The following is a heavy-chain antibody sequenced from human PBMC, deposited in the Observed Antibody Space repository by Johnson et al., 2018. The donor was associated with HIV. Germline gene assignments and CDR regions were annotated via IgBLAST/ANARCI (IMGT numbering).Heavy chain of an antibody. CDR2: IYSGGST. CDR3: ARVRIGRENAFDI. Sequence: VQLVESGGGLVQPGGSLRLSCAASGFTVNSNYINWVRQAPGKGLECVSGIYSGGSTYYADSVKGRFTISRDNSKNTLYLHLNSLRAVDTAVYYCARVRIGRENAFDIWGQGTMVTVSS. V-gene: IGHV3-66*02. D-gene: IGHD1-26*01. CDR1: GFTVNSNY. J-gene: IGHJ3*02.